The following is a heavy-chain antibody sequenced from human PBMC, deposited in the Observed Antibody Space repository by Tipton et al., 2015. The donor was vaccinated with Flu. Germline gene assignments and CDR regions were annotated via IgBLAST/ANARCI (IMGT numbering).Heavy chain of an antibody. D-gene: IGHD3-9*01. V-gene: IGHV4-39*07. CDR1: GGSISSSSYY. CDR3: ARDGAAILRYFDWLLGADAFDI. Sequence: TLSLTCTVSGGSISSSSYYWGWIRQPPGKGLEWIGSIYYSGSPYYNPSLKSRVTISVDTSKNQFSLKLSSVTAADTAVYYCARDGAAILRYFDWLLGADAFDIWGQGTMVTVSS. CDR2: IYYSGSP. J-gene: IGHJ3*02.